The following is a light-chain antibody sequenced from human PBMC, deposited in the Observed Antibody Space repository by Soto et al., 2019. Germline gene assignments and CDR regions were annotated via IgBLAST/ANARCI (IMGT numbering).Light chain of an antibody. V-gene: IGKV3-20*01. CDR2: GAS. CDR1: QSVSSY. J-gene: IGKJ1*01. Sequence: EIVMTQPPATLSVSPGERATLSCRASQSVSSYLAWYQQKPGQAPRLLIYGASSRATGIPDRFSGSGSGTDFTLTISRLEPEDFAVYYCQQYGSSPWTFGQGTKVDIK. CDR3: QQYGSSPWT.